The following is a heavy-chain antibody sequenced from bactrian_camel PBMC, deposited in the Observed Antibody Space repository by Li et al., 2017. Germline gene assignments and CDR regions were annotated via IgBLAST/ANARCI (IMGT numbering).Heavy chain of an antibody. J-gene: IGHJ6*01. Sequence: HVQLVESGGGSVQAGGSLRLSCAASGYTYSSYCMGWFRQAPGKEREGVAAIDSDGTTTYADAVKGRFTISQDSAKRIMYLRMTNLKPEDTAMYYCTAGIRMVACPLRVPGPFGFWGQGTQVTVS. CDR3: TAGIRMVACPLRVPGPFGF. V-gene: IGHV3S57*01. CDR2: IDSDGTT. CDR1: GYTYSSYC.